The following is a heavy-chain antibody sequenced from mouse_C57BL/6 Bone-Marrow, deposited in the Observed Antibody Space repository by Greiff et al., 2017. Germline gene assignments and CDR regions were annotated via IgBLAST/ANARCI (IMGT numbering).Heavy chain of an antibody. Sequence: EVQLQQSGAELVRPGASVKLSCTASGFNIKDDYMHWVKQRPEQGLEWIGWIDPENGDTEYASKFQGKATITADTSSNTAYLQLSSLTSEDTAVYYCTPYYYGSSRDYWGQGTTLTVSS. CDR1: GFNIKDDY. CDR2: IDPENGDT. CDR3: TPYYYGSSRDY. D-gene: IGHD1-1*01. V-gene: IGHV14-4*01. J-gene: IGHJ2*01.